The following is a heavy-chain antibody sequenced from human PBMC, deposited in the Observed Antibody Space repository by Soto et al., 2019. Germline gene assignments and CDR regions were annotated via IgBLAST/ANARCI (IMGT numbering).Heavy chain of an antibody. CDR3: ASVVLRSSGYSGSFMSYGMDV. CDR2: IIPIFGTA. D-gene: IGHD3-22*01. J-gene: IGHJ6*02. Sequence: AASVKVSCKASGGTFSSYAISWVRQAPGQGLEWMGGIIPIFGTANYAQKFQGRVTITADESTSTAYMELSSLRSEDTAVYYCASVVLRSSGYSGSFMSYGMDVWGQGTTVTVSS. CDR1: GGTFSSYA. V-gene: IGHV1-69*13.